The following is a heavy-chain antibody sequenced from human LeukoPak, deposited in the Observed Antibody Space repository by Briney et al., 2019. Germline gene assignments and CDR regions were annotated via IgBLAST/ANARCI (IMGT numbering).Heavy chain of an antibody. CDR3: AKDRPNTYYYDSSRYYFDY. D-gene: IGHD3-22*01. V-gene: IGHV3-23*01. Sequence: GGSLRLSCAASGSTFSNYAMSWVRQAPGEGLEWVSAISGSGDSTYYADSVKGRFTISRDNSKNTLYVQMNSLRAEDTAVYYCAKDRPNTYYYDSSRYYFDYWGQGTLVTVSS. CDR1: GSTFSNYA. J-gene: IGHJ4*02. CDR2: ISGSGDST.